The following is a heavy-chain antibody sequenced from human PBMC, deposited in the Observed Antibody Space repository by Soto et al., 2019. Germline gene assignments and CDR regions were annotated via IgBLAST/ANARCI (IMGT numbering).Heavy chain of an antibody. J-gene: IGHJ3*02. CDR3: ARDREYCSVNSCWKAFDI. CDR1: GFTFRSYW. Sequence: EVQLVESGGGLVQPGGSLRLSCEASGFTFRSYWMHWVRQAPGKGLEWVSRLSTDGSGTTYADSVKGRFTISRDSAKYTLYLQMNSLRADDTAVYYCARDREYCSVNSCWKAFDIWGQGTMVTVSS. V-gene: IGHV3-74*01. CDR2: LSTDGSGT. D-gene: IGHD2-15*01.